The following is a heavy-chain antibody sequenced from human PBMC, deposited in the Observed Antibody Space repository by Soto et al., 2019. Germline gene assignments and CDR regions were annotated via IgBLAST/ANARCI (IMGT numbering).Heavy chain of an antibody. CDR2: IRTKANKYAT. J-gene: IGHJ4*02. Sequence: PGGSLRLSCASSGFTFSDSAVHWVRQASGKGLEWVGRIRTKANKYATSYAESVEGRFTISRDDSKNTAHLQMDSLGTEDTAVYYCSRDTPGIEGAITDWGQGTLVTVSS. V-gene: IGHV3-73*01. CDR3: SRDTPGIEGAITD. D-gene: IGHD1-26*01. CDR1: GFTFSDSA.